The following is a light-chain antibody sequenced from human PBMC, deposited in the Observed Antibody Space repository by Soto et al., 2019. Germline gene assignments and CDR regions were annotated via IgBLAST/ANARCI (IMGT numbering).Light chain of an antibody. V-gene: IGKV1-27*01. CDR3: LTYNGPPLS. CDR1: QGLGNY. CDR2: SAS. J-gene: IGKJ4*01. Sequence: DMQMTQSPSSLSASVGDRVTITCRASQGLGNYLAWYQQKPGKAPKLLIYSASTLQSGVPPRFSGRGSGTDFTLTISGLQPEDIATYYCLTYNGPPLSLGGGTKVEI.